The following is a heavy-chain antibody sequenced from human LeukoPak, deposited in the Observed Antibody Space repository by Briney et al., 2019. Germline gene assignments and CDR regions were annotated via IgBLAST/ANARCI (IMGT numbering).Heavy chain of an antibody. V-gene: IGHV3-33*01. CDR1: GFTFSSYG. CDR2: IWYDGSNK. Sequence: GRSLRLSCAASGFTFSSYGMHWVRQAPGKGLEWVAVIWYDGSNKYYADSVRGRFTISRDNSKNTLYLQMNSLRAEDTAVYYCARDLYCSGGSCLYGDYYYGMDVWGQGTTVTVSS. J-gene: IGHJ6*02. CDR3: ARDLYCSGGSCLYGDYYYGMDV. D-gene: IGHD2-15*01.